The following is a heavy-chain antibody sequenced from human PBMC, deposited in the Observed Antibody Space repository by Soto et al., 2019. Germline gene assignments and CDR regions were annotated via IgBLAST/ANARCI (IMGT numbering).Heavy chain of an antibody. CDR2: INHSGST. J-gene: IGHJ6*02. V-gene: IGHV4-34*01. Sequence: QVQLQQWGAGLLKPSETLSLTCAVYGGSFSGYYWSWILQPPGKGLEWIGEINHSGSTNYNPSLKSGVTQSVDTSKTQFSLKLSSVTAADRAVYYCARGPGRYSGSWPGPPLGYGMDVWGQGTTVTVSS. CDR1: GGSFSGYY. D-gene: IGHD6-13*01. CDR3: ARGPGRYSGSWPGPPLGYGMDV.